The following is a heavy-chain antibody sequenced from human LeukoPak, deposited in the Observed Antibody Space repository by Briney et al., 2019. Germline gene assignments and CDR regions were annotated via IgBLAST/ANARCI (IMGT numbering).Heavy chain of an antibody. J-gene: IGHJ4*02. CDR1: GYTFTGYY. D-gene: IGHD2-15*01. Sequence: ASVKVSCKASGYTFTGYYMHWVRQAPGQGLEWMGRINPNSGGTNYAQTFQGRVTMTRDTSISTAYMELSRLRSDDTAVYYCARDADVGYCSGGSCYGPYFDYWGQGTLVTVSS. V-gene: IGHV1-2*06. CDR3: ARDADVGYCSGGSCYGPYFDY. CDR2: INPNSGGT.